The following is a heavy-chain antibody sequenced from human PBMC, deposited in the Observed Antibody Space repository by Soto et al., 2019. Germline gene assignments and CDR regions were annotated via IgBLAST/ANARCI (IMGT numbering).Heavy chain of an antibody. Sequence: ASVKVSSKASGYNFNIYGINWVRQAPGQGLELMGWISAYDGKTTYAEKFQGRVTMTTDASTSTAYMELRSLRSDDTAVYYCARDPHEYWTSYWFDPWGQGTLVTVSS. D-gene: IGHD3-3*01. CDR1: GYNFNIYG. V-gene: IGHV1-18*01. CDR2: ISAYDGKT. CDR3: ARDPHEYWTSYWFDP. J-gene: IGHJ5*02.